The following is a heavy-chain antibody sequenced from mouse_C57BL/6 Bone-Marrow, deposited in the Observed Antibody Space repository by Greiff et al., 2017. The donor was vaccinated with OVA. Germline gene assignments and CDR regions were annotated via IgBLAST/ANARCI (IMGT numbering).Heavy chain of an antibody. CDR2: IYPGSGNT. V-gene: IGHV1-76*01. Sequence: VQLQQSGAEVVRPGASVKLSCKASGYTFTDHYINWVKQRPGQGLEWIARIYPGSGNTYYIEKFKGKATLTAEKSSNTAYMQLSSLTSEDCAVYVCARDDGYFFEYWGEGGTLT. CDR1: GYTFTDHY. J-gene: IGHJ2*01. D-gene: IGHD2-3*01. CDR3: ARDDGYFFEY.